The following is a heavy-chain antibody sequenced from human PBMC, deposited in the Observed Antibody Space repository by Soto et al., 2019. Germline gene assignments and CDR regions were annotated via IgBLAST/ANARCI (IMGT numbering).Heavy chain of an antibody. J-gene: IGHJ3*02. CDR3: ARARTDYYDSKGAFDI. CDR1: GGSISSGGYY. V-gene: IGHV4-31*03. D-gene: IGHD3-22*01. Sequence: QVQLQESGPGLVKPSQTLSLTCTVSGGSISSGGYYWSWIRQHPGKGLEWIGYIYYSGSTYYNPSVQSRVTISVDTSKNQFSLKLSSVTAADTAVYYCARARTDYYDSKGAFDIWGQGTMVTVSS. CDR2: IYYSGST.